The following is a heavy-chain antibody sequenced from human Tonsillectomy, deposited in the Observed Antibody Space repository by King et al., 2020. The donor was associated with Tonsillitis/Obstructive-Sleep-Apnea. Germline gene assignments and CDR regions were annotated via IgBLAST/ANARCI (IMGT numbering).Heavy chain of an antibody. CDR1: GGSFSGYY. V-gene: IGHV4-34*01. D-gene: IGHD5-18*01. J-gene: IGHJ4*02. CDR3: ARGHTAMWYFDY. Sequence: VQLQQWGARLLKPSETLSLTCAVYGGSFSGYYWSWIRQPPGKGLEWIGEINHSGSTNYNPSLKSRVTISVDTSKNQFSLKLSSVTAADTAVYYCARGHTAMWYFDYWGQGTLVTVSS. CDR2: INHSGST.